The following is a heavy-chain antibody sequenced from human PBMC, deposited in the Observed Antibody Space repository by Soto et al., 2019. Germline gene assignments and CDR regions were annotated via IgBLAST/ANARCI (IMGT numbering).Heavy chain of an antibody. CDR1: GFTFSSYA. CDR3: ARPPDYYYYYGMDV. CDR2: ISYDGSNK. V-gene: IGHV3-30-3*01. J-gene: IGHJ6*02. Sequence: QVQLMESGGGVVQPGRSLRLSCAASGFTFSSYAMHWVRQAPGKGLEWVAVISYDGSNKYYADSVKGRFTISRDNSKNTLYLQMNSLRAEDTAVYYCARPPDYYYYYGMDVWGQGTTVTVSS.